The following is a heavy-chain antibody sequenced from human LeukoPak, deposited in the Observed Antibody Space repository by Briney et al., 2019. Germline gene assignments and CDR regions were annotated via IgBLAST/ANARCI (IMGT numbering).Heavy chain of an antibody. CDR1: GGSISSGDYY. CDR2: IYYSGST. CDR3: ARQWLVRADFDY. D-gene: IGHD6-19*01. V-gene: IGHV4-61*08. J-gene: IGHJ4*02. Sequence: SETLSRTCTVSGGSISSGDYYWSWIRQPPGKGLEWIGYIYYSGSTNYNPSLKSRVTISVDTSKNQFSLKLSSVTAADTAVYYCARQWLVRADFDYWGQGTLVTVSS.